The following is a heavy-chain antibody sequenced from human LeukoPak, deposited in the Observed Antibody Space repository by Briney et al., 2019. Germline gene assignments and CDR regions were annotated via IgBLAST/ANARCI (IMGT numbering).Heavy chain of an antibody. D-gene: IGHD2-15*01. CDR1: GFTFSSYG. CDR3: AREVVVAAFNWFDP. J-gene: IGHJ5*02. V-gene: IGHV3-30*02. Sequence: GGSLRLSCAASGFTFSSYGMHWVRQAPGKGLEWVAFIRYDGSNKYYADSVKGRFTISRDNSKNTLYLQMNSLRAEDTAVYYCAREVVVAAFNWFDPWGQGTLVTVSS. CDR2: IRYDGSNK.